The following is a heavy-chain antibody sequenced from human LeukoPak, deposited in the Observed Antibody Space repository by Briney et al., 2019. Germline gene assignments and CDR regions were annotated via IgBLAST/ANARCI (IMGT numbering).Heavy chain of an antibody. J-gene: IGHJ4*01. Sequence: GGSLRLSCAASGFTVSSNYMSWVRQAPGKGLEWVSVIYSGGTTYYADSVKGRFTISRDNSKNTLHLQMNSLRAEDTAVYYCAKTSSPAGWYSTGHFDYWGQGTLVTASS. D-gene: IGHD6-19*01. CDR2: IYSGGTT. CDR3: AKTSSPAGWYSTGHFDY. V-gene: IGHV3-66*01. CDR1: GFTVSSNY.